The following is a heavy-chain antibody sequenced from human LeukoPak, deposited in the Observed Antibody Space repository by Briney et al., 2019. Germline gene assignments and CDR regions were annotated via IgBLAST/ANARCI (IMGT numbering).Heavy chain of an antibody. V-gene: IGHV1-2*02. CDR3: ARGHCSSTSCYRGWFGWFDP. CDR1: GYTFTGYY. CDR2: IDPNSGGT. J-gene: IGHJ5*02. D-gene: IGHD2-2*02. Sequence: EASVKVSCKASGYTFTGYYMHWVRQAPGQGLEWMGWIDPNSGGTNYAQKFQGRVTMTRDTSISTAYMELSRLRSNDTAVYYCARGHCSSTSCYRGWFGWFDPWGQGTLVTVSS.